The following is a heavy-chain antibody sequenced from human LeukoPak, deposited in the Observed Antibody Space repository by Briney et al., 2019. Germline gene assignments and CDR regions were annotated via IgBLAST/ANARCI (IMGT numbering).Heavy chain of an antibody. D-gene: IGHD6-19*01. CDR1: GFTFSSDW. Sequence: PGGSLRLSCAASGFTFSSDWMSWVRQAPGKGLELVANIKQDGSEKYYVDSVKGRFTISRDNAKNSLYLQINSLRAEDTAVYYCARGLAVAASYYFDYWGQGTLVTVSS. V-gene: IGHV3-7*01. J-gene: IGHJ4*02. CDR3: ARGLAVAASYYFDY. CDR2: IKQDGSEK.